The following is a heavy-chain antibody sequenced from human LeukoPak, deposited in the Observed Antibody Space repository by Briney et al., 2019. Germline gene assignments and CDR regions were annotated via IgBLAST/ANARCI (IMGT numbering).Heavy chain of an antibody. D-gene: IGHD1-14*01. CDR1: GFTFSDHY. J-gene: IGHJ4*02. Sequence: GGSLRHSCAASGFTFSDHYMDWVRQAPGRGLEWVGRSRNKANSYTTEYAASVKGRFTISRDDSKNSLYLQMNSLKTEDTAVYYCTRDSTGSYAYWGQGTLVTVSS. V-gene: IGHV3-72*01. CDR3: TRDSTGSYAY. CDR2: SRNKANSYTT.